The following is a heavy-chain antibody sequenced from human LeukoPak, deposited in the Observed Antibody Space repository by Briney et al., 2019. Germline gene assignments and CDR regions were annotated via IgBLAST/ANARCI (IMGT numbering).Heavy chain of an antibody. V-gene: IGHV1-18*01. CDR1: GYPFSRYG. J-gene: IGHJ3*02. CDR2: INTYNGDT. CDR3: ARDRGYLPDTFDI. Sequence: ASVKVSCKASGYPFSRYGISWVRQAPGQGLEWMGWINTYNGDTNYAQKFQGRVTMTTDTSTSTAYVELRSLRSDDTAVYYCARDRGYLPDTFDIWGQGTMVTASS. D-gene: IGHD3-16*02.